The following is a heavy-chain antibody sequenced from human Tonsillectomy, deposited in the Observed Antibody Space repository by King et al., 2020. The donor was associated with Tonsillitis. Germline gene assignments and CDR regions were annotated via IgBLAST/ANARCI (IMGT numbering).Heavy chain of an antibody. J-gene: IGHJ6*02. CDR3: ALTGCSTSCYLYYYYGMDV. CDR1: GGTFSSYS. D-gene: IGHD2-2*01. V-gene: IGHV1-69*01. CDR2: IIPIFGTA. Sequence: QVQLVESGAEVKKPGSSVKVSCKASGGTFSSYSISWVRQAPGQGLEWMGGIIPIFGTANYAQKFQGRVTITADESTCTAYLELRSLRSEDTAVYYCALTGCSTSCYLYYYYGMDVWGQGTTVTASS.